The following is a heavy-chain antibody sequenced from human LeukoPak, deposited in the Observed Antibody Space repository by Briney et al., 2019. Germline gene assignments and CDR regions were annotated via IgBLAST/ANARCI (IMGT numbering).Heavy chain of an antibody. Sequence: ASVKVSCKASGYTFTSYDINWVRQATGQGLEWMGWMNPNSGNTGYAQKFQGRVTMTRNTSISTAYMELSSLRSEDTAVYYCARAGGYYDFWSGYYALFYYYYGMDVWGQGTTVTVSS. V-gene: IGHV1-8*01. D-gene: IGHD3-3*01. CDR3: ARAGGYYDFWSGYYALFYYYYGMDV. J-gene: IGHJ6*02. CDR1: GYTFTSYD. CDR2: MNPNSGNT.